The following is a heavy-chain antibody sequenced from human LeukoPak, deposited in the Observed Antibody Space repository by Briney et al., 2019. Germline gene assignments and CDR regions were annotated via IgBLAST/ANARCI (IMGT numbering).Heavy chain of an antibody. D-gene: IGHD1-26*01. CDR3: ARLKYSGSYPADY. Sequence: PGGTLRLSRAASGFTFSDYYMSWIRQAPGEGLEWVSYISSSGSTIYYADSVKGRFTISRDNAKNSLYLQMNSLRAEDTAVYYCARLKYSGSYPADYWGQGTLVTVSS. V-gene: IGHV3-11*01. CDR2: ISSSGSTI. CDR1: GFTFSDYY. J-gene: IGHJ4*02.